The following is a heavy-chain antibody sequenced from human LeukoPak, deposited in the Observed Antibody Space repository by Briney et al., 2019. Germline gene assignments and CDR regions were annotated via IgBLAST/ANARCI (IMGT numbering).Heavy chain of an antibody. Sequence: RASVKVSCKASGYTFTDYYVHWVRRAPGLCLEWMGVINPGGGRTTYAQKFQDRVNMTRDTSTSTVYMELSGLTSADTAVYFCARVTSPARRGRTLVAAAATPFDYWGQGTLVTVSS. CDR2: INPGGGRT. CDR3: ARVTSPARRGRTLVAAAATPFDY. D-gene: IGHD2-15*01. J-gene: IGHJ4*02. CDR1: GYTFTDYY. V-gene: IGHV1-46*01.